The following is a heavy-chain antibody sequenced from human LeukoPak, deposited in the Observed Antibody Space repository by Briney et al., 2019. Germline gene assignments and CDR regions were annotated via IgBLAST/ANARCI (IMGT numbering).Heavy chain of an antibody. CDR3: ARGKPSYGSGTFYRPLEPNYMDV. J-gene: IGHJ6*03. CDR2: FDQSGST. Sequence: SETLSLTCTVSGGSISSSGYYWGCIRQPPGKGLEWIGSFDQSGSTYYNPSLKSRVTISVDTSKNQFSLKLSSVTAADTAVYYCARGKPSYGSGTFYRPLEPNYMDVWGKGTTVTVSS. CDR1: GGSISSSGYY. V-gene: IGHV4-39*07. D-gene: IGHD3-10*01.